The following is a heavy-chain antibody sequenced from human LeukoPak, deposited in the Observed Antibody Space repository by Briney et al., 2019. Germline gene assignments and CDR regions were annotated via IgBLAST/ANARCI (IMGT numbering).Heavy chain of an antibody. J-gene: IGHJ4*02. D-gene: IGHD5-12*01. CDR2: IHSDGSIT. CDR3: ARGGVVAATDY. Sequence: GGSLRLSCAASGFIFSNYWMHWVRQAPGKGLVRVSQIHSDGSITGYADSVKDRFTISRDNAKNTLYLQMNSLRAEDTAVFYCARGGVVAATDYWGQGTLVTVSS. CDR1: GFIFSNYW. V-gene: IGHV3-74*01.